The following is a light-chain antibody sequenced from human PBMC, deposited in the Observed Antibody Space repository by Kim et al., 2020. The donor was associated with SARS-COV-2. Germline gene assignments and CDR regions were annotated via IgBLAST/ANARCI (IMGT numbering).Light chain of an antibody. Sequence: ASVGDRVTLTCRASQSISSWLAWYQQEPGRAPKLLIYKASSLESGVPSRFSGSGSGTEFTLTISSLQPDDFATYYCQQYNSYPWTFGQGTKVDIK. J-gene: IGKJ1*01. V-gene: IGKV1-5*03. CDR1: QSISSW. CDR3: QQYNSYPWT. CDR2: KAS.